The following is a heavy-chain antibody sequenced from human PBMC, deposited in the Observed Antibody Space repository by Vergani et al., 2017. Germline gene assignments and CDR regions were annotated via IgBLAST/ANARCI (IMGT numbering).Heavy chain of an antibody. D-gene: IGHD6-19*01. Sequence: QLQLQESGPGLVKPSATLSLTCSVSGASIRSSNYYWGWIRQPPGKGLEWIASIYYSGTTDYNPSLKSRVTISVDTSKNQFSLKLSSMTAADTAVYFCASNSTVEWLVKLAWIDTWGQGSLVSVAS. CDR3: ASNSTVEWLVKLAWIDT. CDR2: IYYSGTT. J-gene: IGHJ5*02. V-gene: IGHV4-39*01. CDR1: GASIRSSNYY.